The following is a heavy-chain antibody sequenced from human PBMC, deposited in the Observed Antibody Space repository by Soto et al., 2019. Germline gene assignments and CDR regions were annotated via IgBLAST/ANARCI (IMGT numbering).Heavy chain of an antibody. J-gene: IGHJ4*02. Sequence: QVQLQESGPGLVKPSGTLSLTCAVSGGSISSSNWWSWVRQPPGKGLEWIGEIYHSGSTNYNPSLMSRVTISVDKSKNQFSLKLSSVTAADTAVYYCARDSSGWSEGQFDYWGQGTLVTVSS. V-gene: IGHV4-4*02. CDR1: GGSISSSNW. D-gene: IGHD6-19*01. CDR3: ARDSSGWSEGQFDY. CDR2: IYHSGST.